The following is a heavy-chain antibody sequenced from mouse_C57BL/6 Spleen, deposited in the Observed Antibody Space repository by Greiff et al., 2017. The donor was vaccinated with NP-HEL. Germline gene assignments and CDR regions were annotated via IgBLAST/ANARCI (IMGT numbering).Heavy chain of an antibody. CDR3: ARKDYYGSSYDY. D-gene: IGHD1-1*01. CDR1: GYTFTSYW. V-gene: IGHV1-61*01. J-gene: IGHJ3*01. Sequence: QVQLQQPGAELVRPGSSVKLSCKASGYTFTSYWMDWVKQRPGQGLEWIGNIYPSDSETHYNQKFKDKATLTVDKSSSTAYMQLSSLTSEDSAVYYCARKDYYGSSYDYWGQGTLVTVSA. CDR2: IYPSDSET.